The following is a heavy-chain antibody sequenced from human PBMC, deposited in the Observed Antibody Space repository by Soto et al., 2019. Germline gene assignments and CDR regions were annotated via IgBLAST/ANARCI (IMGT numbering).Heavy chain of an antibody. Sequence: SQTLSLTCAITGDSVSSNSAGRSWVRQSPSRGLEWLGRTYYRSKWYYEYAVSVRGRITINPDISENQYSLQLNSVTPEDTAVYFCARGEQYSGRIFDYWGQGTLVTVSS. J-gene: IGHJ4*01. D-gene: IGHD1-26*01. V-gene: IGHV6-1*01. CDR2: TYYRSKWYY. CDR1: GDSVSSNSAG. CDR3: ARGEQYSGRIFDY.